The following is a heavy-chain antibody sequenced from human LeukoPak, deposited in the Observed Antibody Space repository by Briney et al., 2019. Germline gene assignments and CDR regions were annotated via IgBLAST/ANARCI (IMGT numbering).Heavy chain of an antibody. CDR2: INPNSGGT. J-gene: IGHJ6*02. CDR3: ASPSPVLLWFGELSWTYGMDV. V-gene: IGHV1-2*02. D-gene: IGHD3-10*01. Sequence: GASVKVSCKASGYTFTGYYMHWVRQASGQGLEWMGWINPNSGGTNYAQKLQGRVTMTTDTSTSTAYMELGSLRSDDTAVYYCASPSPVLLWFGELSWTYGMDVWGQGTTVTVSS. CDR1: GYTFTGYY.